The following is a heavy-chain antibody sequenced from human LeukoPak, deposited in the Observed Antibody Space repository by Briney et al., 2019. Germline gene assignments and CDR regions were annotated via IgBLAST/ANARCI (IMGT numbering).Heavy chain of an antibody. CDR2: IYPGDSDT. V-gene: IGHV5-51*01. CDR3: ASATVDYGDSVYYFDF. D-gene: IGHD4-17*01. Sequence: GESLKISFKGSGYSFTSLWIGWVRQMPGKGLEWMGIIYPGDSDTRYSPSFQGQVTISADKSISTAYLQWSSLKASDTAMYYCASATVDYGDSVYYFDFWGQGTLVTVSS. CDR1: GYSFTSLW. J-gene: IGHJ4*02.